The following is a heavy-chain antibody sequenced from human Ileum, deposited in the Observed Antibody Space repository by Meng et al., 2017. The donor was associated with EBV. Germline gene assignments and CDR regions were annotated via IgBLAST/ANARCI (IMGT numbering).Heavy chain of an antibody. CDR3: ARGFYTYGSSCFDY. Sequence: GQLKQLGAGLLNPSETLSLTCAVYGGSFSGYYWTWIRQPPGKGLEWIGEINHSGSTNYNPSLKSRVTISVDKNQFSLKLSSVTAADTAVYYCARGFYTYGSSCFDYWGQGTLVTVSS. V-gene: IGHV4-34*01. CDR1: GGSFSGYY. CDR2: INHSGST. D-gene: IGHD6-13*01. J-gene: IGHJ4*02.